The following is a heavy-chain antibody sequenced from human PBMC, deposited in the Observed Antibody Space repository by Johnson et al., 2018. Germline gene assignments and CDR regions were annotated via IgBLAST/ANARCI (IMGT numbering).Heavy chain of an antibody. J-gene: IGHJ3*02. Sequence: QVQLQQWGAGLLKPSETLSLTCAVYGGSFSGYYWSWIRQPPWKGLEWIGAINHSGSTNYNPSLKSRVTISVGTSKNQFSLKLISVAAAVTAVYYCASGDFSGGYYDPPYAFDSWGQGTMGTVSS. V-gene: IGHV4-34*01. CDR1: GGSFSGYY. D-gene: IGHD3-3*01. CDR2: INHSGST. CDR3: ASGDFSGGYYDPPYAFDS.